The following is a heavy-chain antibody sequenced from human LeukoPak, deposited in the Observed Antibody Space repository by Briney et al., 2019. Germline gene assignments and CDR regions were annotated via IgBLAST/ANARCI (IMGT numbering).Heavy chain of an antibody. D-gene: IGHD2-2*01. J-gene: IGHJ4*02. CDR2: INSDGRTT. V-gene: IGHV3-74*01. Sequence: GGSLRLSCEASEFTFSSYWMHWVRQAPGKGLVWVSRINSDGRTTIYADSVKGRFTISRDNAKNSLYLQMNSLRAEDTAVYYCARAVGYCSSSICYRFDYWGQGTLVTVSS. CDR1: EFTFSSYW. CDR3: ARAVGYCSSSICYRFDY.